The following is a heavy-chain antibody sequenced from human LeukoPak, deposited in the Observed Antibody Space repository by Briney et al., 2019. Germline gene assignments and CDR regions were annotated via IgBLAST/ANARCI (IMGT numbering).Heavy chain of an antibody. CDR1: GFTFSNAW. V-gene: IGHV3-15*01. J-gene: IGHJ3*02. CDR2: IKSKTDGGTT. CDR3: TTEEARGDAFDI. Sequence: GGSPRLSCAASGFTFSNAWMSWVRQAPGKGLEWVGRIKSKTDGGTTNYAAPVKGRFTMSRDDSKNTLYLQMNSLKTEDTAVYYCTTEEARGDAFDIWGQGTMVTVSS.